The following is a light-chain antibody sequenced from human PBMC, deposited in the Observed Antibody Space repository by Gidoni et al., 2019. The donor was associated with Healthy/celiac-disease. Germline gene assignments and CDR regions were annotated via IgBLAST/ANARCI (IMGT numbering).Light chain of an antibody. CDR1: QSVLYSSNNKNY. CDR3: QQYYSTPYS. CDR2: WAS. J-gene: IGKJ2*03. V-gene: IGKV4-1*01. Sequence: IVMPQPHASLPVSLGERATINCKSSQSVLYSSNNKNYLAWYQQKPGQPPKLLIYWASTRESGVPDRFSGSGSGTDFTLTISSLQAEDVAVYYCQQYYSTPYSFGQGTKLEIK.